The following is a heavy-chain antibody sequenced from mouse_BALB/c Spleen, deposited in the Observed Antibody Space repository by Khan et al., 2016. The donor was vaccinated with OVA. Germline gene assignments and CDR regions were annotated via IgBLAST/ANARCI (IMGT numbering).Heavy chain of an antibody. Sequence: QIQLVQSGPELKKPGETVKISCKASGYTFTNYGMNWVKQAPGKGLKWMGWINTYTGEPTYADDFKGRFAFSLEASASTAYLQINNLKNEDTATDFCASSGYCYFDVWGAGTTVAVSS. V-gene: IGHV9-3-1*01. CDR1: GYTFTNYG. D-gene: IGHD1-3*01. CDR3: ASSGYCYFDV. CDR2: INTYTGEP. J-gene: IGHJ1*01.